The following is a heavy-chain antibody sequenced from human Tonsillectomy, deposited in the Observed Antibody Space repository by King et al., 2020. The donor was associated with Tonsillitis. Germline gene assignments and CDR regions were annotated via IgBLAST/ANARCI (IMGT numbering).Heavy chain of an antibody. Sequence: QVQLVESGGGVVRPGRSLRLSCAASGFTFSSSGMHWVRQAPGKGLEWVALLSEDGNNKYYADSVKGRFTISRDNSKNTLYLQMNSLRAEDTAVYYCASSPYGHYVLFGDYWGQGTLVTVSA. CDR2: LSEDGNNK. V-gene: IGHV3-30*03. CDR1: GFTFSSSG. D-gene: IGHD4-17*01. J-gene: IGHJ4*02. CDR3: ASSPYGHYVLFGDY.